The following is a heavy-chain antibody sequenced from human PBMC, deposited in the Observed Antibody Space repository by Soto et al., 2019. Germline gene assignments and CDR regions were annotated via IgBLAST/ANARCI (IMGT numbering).Heavy chain of an antibody. CDR2: VYWDDDK. J-gene: IGHJ4*02. Sequence: QITLNESGPALVKPTQTLTLTCTFSGFSLNTRDVGVGWIRQPPGKALEWLGVVYWDDDKTHSPSLKSRLTITKDAPKNQVVLRMTKRDPGDTATYYGGHCRGGVASFWGQGTLVTVSS. CDR3: GHCRGGVASF. D-gene: IGHD3-16*01. V-gene: IGHV2-5*02. CDR1: GFSLNTRDVG.